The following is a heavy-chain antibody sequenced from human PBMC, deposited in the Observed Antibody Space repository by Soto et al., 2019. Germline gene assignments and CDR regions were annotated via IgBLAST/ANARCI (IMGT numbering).Heavy chain of an antibody. CDR2: IYYSGST. J-gene: IGHJ6*02. CDR1: GGSISSSSYY. D-gene: IGHD2-2*01. Sequence: SETLSLTCTVSGGSISSSSYYWGRIRQPPGKGLEWIGSIYYSGSTYYNPSLKSRVTISVDTSKNQFSLKLSSVTAADTAVYYCARAGGIVVPAATFSSYYYGMDVWGQGTTVTVSS. CDR3: ARAGGIVVPAATFSSYYYGMDV. V-gene: IGHV4-39*01.